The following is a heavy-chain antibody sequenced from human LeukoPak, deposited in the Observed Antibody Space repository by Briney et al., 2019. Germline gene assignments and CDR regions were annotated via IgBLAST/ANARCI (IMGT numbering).Heavy chain of an antibody. CDR3: AKIGFAIDDYYYYYMDV. CDR1: GFTFSSYS. V-gene: IGHV3-21*01. J-gene: IGHJ6*03. D-gene: IGHD2-2*02. Sequence: GGSLRLSCAASGFTFSSYSMNWVRQAPGKGLEWVSSISSSSSYIYYADSVKGRFTISRDNAKNSLYLQMNSLRAEDTAVYYCAKIGFAIDDYYYYYMDVWGKGTTVTVSS. CDR2: ISSSSSYI.